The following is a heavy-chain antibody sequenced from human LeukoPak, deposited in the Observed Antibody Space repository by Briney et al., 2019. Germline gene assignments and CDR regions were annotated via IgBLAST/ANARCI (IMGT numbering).Heavy chain of an antibody. CDR1: GGSISSYY. J-gene: IGHJ4*02. CDR3: ARHSTMVRGVILY. CDR2: IYYSGST. Sequence: SETLPLTCTVSGGSISSYYWSWIRQPPGKGLEWIGYIYYSGSTNYNPSLKSRVTISVDTSKNQFSLKLSSVTAADTAVYYCARHSTMVRGVILYWGQGTLVTVSS. D-gene: IGHD3-10*01. V-gene: IGHV4-59*08.